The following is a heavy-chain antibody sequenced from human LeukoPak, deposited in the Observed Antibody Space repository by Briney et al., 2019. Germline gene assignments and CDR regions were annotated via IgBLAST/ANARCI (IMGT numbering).Heavy chain of an antibody. V-gene: IGHV3-48*02. CDR3: VRDHLWAFDI. J-gene: IGHJ3*02. D-gene: IGHD3-3*02. CDR1: GFTFSGYS. CDR2: ITSSSSTI. Sequence: GGSLRLSCAASGFTFSGYSMNWVRQAPGKGLEWLSYITSSSSTIYYADSVKGRFAISRDNAKNSLYLQMNSLRDEDTAVYYCVRDHLWAFDIWGQGTMVTVSS.